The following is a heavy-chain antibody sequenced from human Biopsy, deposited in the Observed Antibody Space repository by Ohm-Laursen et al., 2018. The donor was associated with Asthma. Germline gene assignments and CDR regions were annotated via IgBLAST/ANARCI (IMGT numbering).Heavy chain of an antibody. CDR3: ARKIAARGGMGV. D-gene: IGHD6-6*01. CDR2: LWYDGRKK. V-gene: IGHV3-33*01. J-gene: IGHJ6*02. CDR1: GITFSTYG. Sequence: SLRLSCAASGITFSTYGMHWVRQAPGKGLEWVSFLWYDGRKKTYADSVKGRFTISRDNSKNTLYLQMNSLRAEDTAVYYCARKIAARGGMGVWGQGTTVTVSS.